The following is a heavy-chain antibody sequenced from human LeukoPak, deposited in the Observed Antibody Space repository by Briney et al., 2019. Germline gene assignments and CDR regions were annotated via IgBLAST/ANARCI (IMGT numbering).Heavy chain of an antibody. Sequence: SETLSLTCTVSGGSISSNYWSWIRQPPGKGLEWIGYIYYSGSTNYNPSLKSRVTISVDTSKNQFSLKLNSVTAADTAVYYCARLDYGSGSTPPAWGQGTLVTVSS. D-gene: IGHD3-10*01. J-gene: IGHJ4*02. CDR3: ARLDYGSGSTPPA. V-gene: IGHV4-59*08. CDR2: IYYSGST. CDR1: GGSISSNY.